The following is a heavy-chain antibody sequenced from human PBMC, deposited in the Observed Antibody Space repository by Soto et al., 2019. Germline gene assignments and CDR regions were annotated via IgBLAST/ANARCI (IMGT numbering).Heavy chain of an antibody. Sequence: GGSLRLSCAASGFTFSSYAMHWVRQAPGKGLEWVAVISYDGRNKYYADSVKGRFTISRDNSKNTLYLQMNSLRAEDAAVYYCARAASPKVGFDPWGQGTLVTVFS. D-gene: IGHD6-25*01. J-gene: IGHJ5*02. CDR3: ARAASPKVGFDP. CDR1: GFTFSSYA. V-gene: IGHV3-30*04. CDR2: ISYDGRNK.